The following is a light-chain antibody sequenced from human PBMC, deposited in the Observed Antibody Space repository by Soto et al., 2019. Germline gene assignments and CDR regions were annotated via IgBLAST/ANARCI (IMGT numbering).Light chain of an antibody. J-gene: IGLJ2*01. CDR2: DVS. V-gene: IGLV2-11*01. CDR3: CSDAGSYTYVG. CDR1: SSDVGGYNY. Sequence: QSALTQPRSVSGSPGQSVTISCTGTSSDVGGYNYVSWYQQHPGKAPKLMIYDVSKRPSGVPDRFSGSKSGNTASLTNSGVQAEDEADYYCCSDAGSYTYVGFRGGTKLTVL.